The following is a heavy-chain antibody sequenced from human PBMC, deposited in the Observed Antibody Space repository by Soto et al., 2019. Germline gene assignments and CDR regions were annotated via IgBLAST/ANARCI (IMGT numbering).Heavy chain of an antibody. CDR1: GYTFTSYD. J-gene: IGHJ6*03. Sequence: GASVKVSCKASGYTFTSYDINWVRQATGQGLEWMGWMNPNSGNTGYVQKFQGRVTMTRNTSISTAYMELSSLRPEDTAVYYCARAITMVRGVIINYYYYYYMDVWGKGTTVTVSS. CDR3: ARAITMVRGVIINYYYYYYMDV. CDR2: MNPNSGNT. D-gene: IGHD3-10*01. V-gene: IGHV1-8*01.